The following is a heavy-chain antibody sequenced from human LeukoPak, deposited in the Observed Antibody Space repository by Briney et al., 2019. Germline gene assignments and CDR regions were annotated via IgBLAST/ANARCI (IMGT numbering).Heavy chain of an antibody. CDR1: GGSFSGYY. Sequence: PSETLSLTCAVYGGSFSGYYWSWIRQPPGKGLEWIGEINHSGSTNYNPSLKSRVTISVDTSKNQFSLKLSSVTAADTAVYYCARGVAVAGGLFDYWGQGTLVTVSS. CDR3: ARGVAVAGGLFDY. J-gene: IGHJ4*02. V-gene: IGHV4-34*01. CDR2: INHSGST. D-gene: IGHD6-19*01.